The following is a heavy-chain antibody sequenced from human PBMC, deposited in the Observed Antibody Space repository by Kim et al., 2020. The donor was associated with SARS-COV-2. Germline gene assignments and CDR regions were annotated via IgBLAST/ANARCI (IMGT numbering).Heavy chain of an antibody. CDR2: ISAKGVAV. J-gene: IGHJ4*02. V-gene: IGHV3-20*04. CDR1: GFTFDNHG. Sequence: GGSLRLSCATSGFTFDNHGMSWVRQAPGKGLEWVSGISAKGVAVGYADSVKGRFTISRDNAKNSVYLQMNSLTVEDTALYYCAKSDAEAVTWYDGDDWGQGTRVTVSS. D-gene: IGHD1-1*01. CDR3: AKSDAEAVTWYDGDD.